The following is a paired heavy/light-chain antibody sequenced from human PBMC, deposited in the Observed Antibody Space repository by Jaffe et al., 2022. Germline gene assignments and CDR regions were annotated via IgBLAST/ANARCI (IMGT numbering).Light chain of an antibody. CDR2: DTS. CDR3: QQYGSSPPTT. V-gene: IGKV3D-20*01. J-gene: IGKJ5*01. Sequence: EIVLTQSPATLSLSPGERATLSCGASQSVSSGYLAWYQQKPGLAPRLLIYDTSSRATGIPDRFSGSGSGTDFTLTISRLEPEDFAVYYCQQYGSSPPTTFGQGTRLEIK. CDR1: QSVSSGY.
Heavy chain of an antibody. D-gene: IGHD3-10*01. Sequence: QVQLQESGPGLVKPSETLSLTCAVSGYSISSGYYWGWIRQPPGKGLEWIGSIHHSGSTYYNPSLKSRVTMSADTSKNQFSLKLSSVTAADTAVYYCARNDFYYYGSGSYYMYYFDYWGQGTLVTVSS. CDR2: IHHSGST. V-gene: IGHV4-38-2*01. CDR3: ARNDFYYYGSGSYYMYYFDY. CDR1: GYSISSGYY. J-gene: IGHJ4*02.